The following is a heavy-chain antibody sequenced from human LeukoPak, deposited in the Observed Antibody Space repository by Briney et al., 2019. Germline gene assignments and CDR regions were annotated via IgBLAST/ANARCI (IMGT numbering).Heavy chain of an antibody. V-gene: IGHV1-18*01. CDR3: ARGKTGTTNSYYYYMDV. CDR1: GYTFTSYG. CDR2: ISAYNGNT. J-gene: IGHJ6*03. D-gene: IGHD1-1*01. Sequence: ASVTVSCKASGYTFTSYGISWVRQAPGQGLEWMGWISAYNGNTNYAQKLQGRVTMTTDTSTSTAYMELRSLRSDDTAVYYCARGKTGTTNSYYYYMDVWGKGTTVTVSS.